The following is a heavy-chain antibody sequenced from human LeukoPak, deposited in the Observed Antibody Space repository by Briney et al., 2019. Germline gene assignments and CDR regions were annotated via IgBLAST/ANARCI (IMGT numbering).Heavy chain of an antibody. CDR3: ARAAIVVAYPNSFDP. D-gene: IGHD2-15*01. V-gene: IGHV3-23*01. J-gene: IGHJ5*02. CDR2: ITASGGST. CDR1: GFIFDNYA. Sequence: PGGSLRLSCVASGFIFDNYALSWVRQAPGKGLEWVSTITASGGSTYYADSVKGRLTISRDNSKNTLYLQMNSLRAEDTAIYYCARAAIVVAYPNSFDPWGQGTLVTVYS.